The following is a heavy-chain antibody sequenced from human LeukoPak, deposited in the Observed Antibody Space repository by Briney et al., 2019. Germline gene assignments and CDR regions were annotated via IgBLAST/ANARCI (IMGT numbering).Heavy chain of an antibody. CDR1: GYSFTSYW. Sequence: GESLKISCKGSGYSFTSYWIGWVRQMPGKGLEWMGIIYPGDSDTRYSPSFRGQVTISADKPISTAYLQWSSLKASDTAMYYCARDGYSGSYGMDVWGQGTTVTVSS. V-gene: IGHV5-51*04. CDR3: ARDGYSGSYGMDV. D-gene: IGHD5-12*01. J-gene: IGHJ6*02. CDR2: IYPGDSDT.